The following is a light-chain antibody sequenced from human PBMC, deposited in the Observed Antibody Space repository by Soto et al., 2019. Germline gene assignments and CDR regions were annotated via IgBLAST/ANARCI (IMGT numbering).Light chain of an antibody. CDR3: QAWDSGTAV. CDR1: KLGDKY. V-gene: IGLV3-1*01. Sequence: SYELTQPPSVSVSPGQTASITCSGDKLGDKYACWYQQKPGQSPVLVIYQDSKRPSGIPERFSGSNSGNTATLTISGTQAIDEADYYCQAWDSGTAVFGGGTKRTVL. CDR2: QDS. J-gene: IGLJ2*01.